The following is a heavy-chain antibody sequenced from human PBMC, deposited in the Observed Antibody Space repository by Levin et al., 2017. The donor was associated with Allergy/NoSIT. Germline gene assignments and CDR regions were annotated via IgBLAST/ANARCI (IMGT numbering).Heavy chain of an antibody. V-gene: IGHV3-53*01. J-gene: IGHJ3*02. Sequence: GESLKISCAASGFTVSSNYMSWVRQAPGKGLEWVSVIYSGGSTYYADSVKGRFTIPRDNSKNTLYLQMNSLRAEDTAVYYCARSGRYGLYSGYDVVAFDIWGQGTMVTVSS. D-gene: IGHD5-12*01. CDR3: ARSGRYGLYSGYDVVAFDI. CDR1: GFTVSSNY. CDR2: IYSGGST.